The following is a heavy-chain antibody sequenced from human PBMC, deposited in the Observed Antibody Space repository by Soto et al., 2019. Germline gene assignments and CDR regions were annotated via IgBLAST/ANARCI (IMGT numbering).Heavy chain of an antibody. V-gene: IGHV3-7*03. CDR2: IKQDGSEK. Sequence: VSLRLSCAASGFTFSSYWMSWVRQAPGKGLEWVANIKQDGSEKYYVDSVKGRFTISRDNAKNSLYLQMNSLRAEDTAVYYCARDLAVVTWDAFDIWGQGTMVTVSS. J-gene: IGHJ3*02. D-gene: IGHD2-15*01. CDR3: ARDLAVVTWDAFDI. CDR1: GFTFSSYW.